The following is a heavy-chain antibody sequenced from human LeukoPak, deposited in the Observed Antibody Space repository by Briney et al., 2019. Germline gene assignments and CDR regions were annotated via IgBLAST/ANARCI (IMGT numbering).Heavy chain of an antibody. Sequence: ASVKVSCKASGGTFSSYAISWVRQAPGQGLEWMGRIIPILGIANYAQKFQGRVTITADKSTSTAYMELSSLRSEDTAVYYCARDRNTMVRGVIITGDYWGQGTLVTVSS. J-gene: IGHJ4*02. CDR3: ARDRNTMVRGVIITGDY. D-gene: IGHD3-10*01. V-gene: IGHV1-69*04. CDR2: IIPILGIA. CDR1: GGTFSSYA.